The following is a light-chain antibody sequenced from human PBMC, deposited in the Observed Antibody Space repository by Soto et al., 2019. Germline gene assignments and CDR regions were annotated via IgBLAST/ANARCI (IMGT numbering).Light chain of an antibody. J-gene: IGKJ5*01. V-gene: IGKV3-11*01. Sequence: EVVLTQSPVTLSLSPGERATLSCRASQSFRGLLAWYQQKPGQAPRLLIYDAYNRATGIPPRFSGSGSGTDFTLTISSLEPEDSAGYYCQQRHMWPITFGQGTRLEMK. CDR1: QSFRGL. CDR2: DAY. CDR3: QQRHMWPIT.